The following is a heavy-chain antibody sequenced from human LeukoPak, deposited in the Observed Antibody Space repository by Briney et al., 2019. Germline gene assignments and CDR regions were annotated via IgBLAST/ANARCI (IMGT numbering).Heavy chain of an antibody. CDR1: GFTFSDYY. D-gene: IGHD3-3*01. J-gene: IGHJ6*03. CDR3: ARGPYDFWSGPPYYYYMDV. Sequence: GGSLRLSCAASGFTFSDYYMSWIRQAPGKGLEWVSYVSSSGSTIYYADSVKGRFTISRDNAKNSLYLQMNSLRAEDTAVYYCARGPYDFWSGPPYYYYMDVWGKGTTVTVSS. V-gene: IGHV3-11*01. CDR2: VSSSGSTI.